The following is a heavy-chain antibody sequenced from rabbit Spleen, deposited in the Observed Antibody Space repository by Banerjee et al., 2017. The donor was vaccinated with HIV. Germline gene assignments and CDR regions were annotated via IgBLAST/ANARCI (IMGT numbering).Heavy chain of an antibody. J-gene: IGHJ6*01. CDR3: ARDTGSSFSSYGMDL. V-gene: IGHV1S45*01. D-gene: IGHD8-1*01. CDR2: IDSGSSGFT. CDR1: GFSFSSSSY. Sequence: QEQLVESGGGLVQPEGSLTLTCTASGFSFSSSSYMCWVRQAPGKGLEWIACIDSGSSGFTYFATWAKGRFTCSKTSSTTVTLQMTSLTVADTATYFCARDTGSSFSSYGMDLWGPGTLVTVS.